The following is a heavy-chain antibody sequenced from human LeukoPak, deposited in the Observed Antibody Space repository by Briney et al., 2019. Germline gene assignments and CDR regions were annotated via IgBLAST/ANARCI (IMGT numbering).Heavy chain of an antibody. CDR2: ISWNSGSI. J-gene: IGHJ5*02. D-gene: IGHD1-14*01. CDR1: GFTFDDYA. V-gene: IGHV3-9*01. CDR3: ARDLTPGLNWFDP. Sequence: GGSLRLSCAASGFTFDDYAMHWVRQAPGKGLEWVSGISWNSGSIGYADSVKGRFTISRDNAKNSLYLQMNSLRAEDTALYYCARDLTPGLNWFDPWGQGTLVTVSS.